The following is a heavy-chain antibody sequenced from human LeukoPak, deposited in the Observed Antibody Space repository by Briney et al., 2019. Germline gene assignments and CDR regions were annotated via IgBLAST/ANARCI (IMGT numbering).Heavy chain of an antibody. D-gene: IGHD3-22*01. CDR2: VRNKANSYTT. CDR3: ARSDSSGYLEAY. J-gene: IGHJ4*02. Sequence: GGSLRLSCVDSGFTFSAHYMDWVRQAPGKGLEWVGRVRNKANSYTTEYAASVKDIFIISRDDSKSSLYLQMNSLEIEDTAVYYCARSDSSGYLEAYWGQGTLVTVSS. CDR1: GFTFSAHY. V-gene: IGHV3-72*01.